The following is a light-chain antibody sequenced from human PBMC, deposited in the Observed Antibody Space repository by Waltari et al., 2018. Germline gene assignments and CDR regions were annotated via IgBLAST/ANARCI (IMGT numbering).Light chain of an antibody. J-gene: IGKJ1*01. CDR3: QQHGTLPAT. V-gene: IGKV3-20*01. CDR2: RAS. Sequence: EIVLTQSPGPASLSPGERATLSCRASPSVGSSSLAWYQQKPGQAPRLVIYRASRRATGIPDRFSGSGSGTDFSLTISRLEPEDFAVYYCQQHGTLPATFGQGTKVEIK. CDR1: PSVGSSS.